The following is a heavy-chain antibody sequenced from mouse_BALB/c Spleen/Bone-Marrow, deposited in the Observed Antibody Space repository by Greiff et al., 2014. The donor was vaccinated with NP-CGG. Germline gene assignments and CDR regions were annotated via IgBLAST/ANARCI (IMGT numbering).Heavy chain of an antibody. D-gene: IGHD4-1*01. Sequence: EVQLQESGTVLARPGASLRMSCKASGYTFTNYWINWIKLRPGQGLEWIGAIYPGNNDAKYTQKFKAKAKLTAVTSTSTADMELSSLTNEDSAVYYCARNWDWVFAYWGQGTLVTVSA. V-gene: IGHV1-5*01. J-gene: IGHJ3*01. CDR3: ARNWDWVFAY. CDR1: GYTFTNYW. CDR2: IYPGNNDA.